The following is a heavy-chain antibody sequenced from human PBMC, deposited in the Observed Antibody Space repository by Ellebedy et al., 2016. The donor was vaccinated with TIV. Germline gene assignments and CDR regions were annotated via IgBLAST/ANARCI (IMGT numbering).Heavy chain of an antibody. CDR2: ISGSGGST. V-gene: IGHV3-23*01. CDR3: AKDSPRWWLHQPSRTVLDY. Sequence: GESLKISCAASGFTFSSYAMSWVRQAPGKGLEWVSAISGSGGSTYYADSVKGRFTISRDNSKNTLYLQMNSLRAEDTAVYYCAKDSPRWWLHQPSRTVLDYWGQGTLVTVSS. CDR1: GFTFSSYA. J-gene: IGHJ4*02. D-gene: IGHD2-15*01.